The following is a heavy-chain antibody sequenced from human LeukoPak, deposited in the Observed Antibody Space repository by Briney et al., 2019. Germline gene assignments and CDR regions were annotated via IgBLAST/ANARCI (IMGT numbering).Heavy chain of an antibody. D-gene: IGHD3-16*02. Sequence: GSLRLSCAASGFPFCNYWMTWVRQAPGGGLEWVANIRQDGSEKYYVDSVKGRFTISRDNAKNSLYLQMNSLGAEDTAVYYCARDYVWGSDRYTDYWGQGTLVTVSS. CDR3: ARDYVWGSDRYTDY. J-gene: IGHJ4*02. CDR2: IRQDGSEK. V-gene: IGHV3-7*05. CDR1: GFPFCNYW.